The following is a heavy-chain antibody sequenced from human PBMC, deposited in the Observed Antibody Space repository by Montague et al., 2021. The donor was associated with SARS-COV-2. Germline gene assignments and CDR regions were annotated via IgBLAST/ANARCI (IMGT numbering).Heavy chain of an antibody. Sequence: SLSLTCSVSGVSISSGSYYWSWVRQPPGKGLEWIGYVYHTGSTNYNPSLKSRVTLSIDTSKNQFSLNLTSVTAADTAVYYCVREKYYFDDSGSKWGQGTLVTV. J-gene: IGHJ4*02. V-gene: IGHV4-61*01. CDR1: GVSISSGSYY. D-gene: IGHD3-22*01. CDR2: VYHTGST. CDR3: VREKYYFDDSGSK.